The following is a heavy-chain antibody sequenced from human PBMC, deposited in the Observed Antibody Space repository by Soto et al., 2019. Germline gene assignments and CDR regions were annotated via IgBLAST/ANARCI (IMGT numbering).Heavy chain of an antibody. D-gene: IGHD1-1*01. CDR2: IYYSGST. Sequence: SETLSLTCAVSGGSISSGRYYWTWIRQHPGKGMELIGYIYYSGSTYYNPSLKSRVTISVDTSKSQFSLKLSSVTAADTAVYYCARQVEEPTDYFDXWGQGTLVTVSX. CDR1: GGSISSGRYY. CDR3: ARQVEEPTDYFDX. J-gene: IGHJ4*02. V-gene: IGHV4-31*11.